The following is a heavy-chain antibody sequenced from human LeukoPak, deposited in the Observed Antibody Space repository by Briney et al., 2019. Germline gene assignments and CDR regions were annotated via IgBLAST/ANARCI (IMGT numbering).Heavy chain of an antibody. CDR1: GYTCTTYW. J-gene: IGHJ3*02. V-gene: IGHV5-51*01. D-gene: IGHD4-23*01. CDR2: IYPGDSET. Sequence: GESLKISCKGSGYTCTTYWIGWVRQMPGKGLEWMGIIYPGDSETRYSPSFQGQVTISVDKSISTAYLQWSRLQASDTAIYYCAKRSTVTRYAFDIWGQGTMVTVSS. CDR3: AKRSTVTRYAFDI.